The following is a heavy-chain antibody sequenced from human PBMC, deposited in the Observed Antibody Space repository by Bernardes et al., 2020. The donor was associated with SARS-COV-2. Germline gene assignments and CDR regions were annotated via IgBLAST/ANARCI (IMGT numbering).Heavy chain of an antibody. CDR2: TYYSGGT. J-gene: IGHJ4*03. V-gene: IGHV4-30-4*08. CDR1: GASASSGDFF. D-gene: IGHD6-6*01. Sequence: PQTLSLTCTVSGASASSGDFFWTWIRHPPGKGLKWLGYTYYSGGTYHNPSLKSRITISLDTSRNQFSLKQNSLTAADTAVYSCALGGPTSMSRRRFAHWGQGARVTVSS. CDR3: ALGGPTSMSRRRFAH.